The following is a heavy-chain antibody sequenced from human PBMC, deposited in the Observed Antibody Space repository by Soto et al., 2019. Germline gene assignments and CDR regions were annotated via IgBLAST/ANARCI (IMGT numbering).Heavy chain of an antibody. CDR1: GFTFSSYA. D-gene: IGHD6-6*01. V-gene: IGHV3-30-3*01. J-gene: IGHJ4*02. CDR2: ISYDGSNK. Sequence: GGSLRLSCAASGFTFSSYAMHWVRQAPGKGLEWVAVISYDGSNKYYADSVKGRFTISRDNSKNTLYLQMNSLRAEDTAVYYCARDQGPYSSSGVSFDYWGQGTLVTVSS. CDR3: ARDQGPYSSSGVSFDY.